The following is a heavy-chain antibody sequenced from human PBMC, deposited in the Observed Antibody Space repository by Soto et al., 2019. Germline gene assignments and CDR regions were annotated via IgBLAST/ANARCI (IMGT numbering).Heavy chain of an antibody. CDR1: GYTFTGYY. CDR3: ARREQWLENFDF. Sequence: QVQLVQSGAEVQKPGASVKVSCKTSGYTFTGYYIHWIRQAPGQGLEWMGWFNPNSGDSDYSQEFQGRVTMTSDTSITTAYMQLTRLRSDDTAVYYCARREQWLENFDFWGQGTLVTVSS. V-gene: IGHV1-2*02. D-gene: IGHD6-19*01. J-gene: IGHJ4*02. CDR2: FNPNSGDS.